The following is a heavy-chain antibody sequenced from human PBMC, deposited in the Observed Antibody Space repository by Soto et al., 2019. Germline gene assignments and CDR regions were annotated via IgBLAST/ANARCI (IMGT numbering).Heavy chain of an antibody. J-gene: IGHJ4*02. CDR1: GFTFSGSA. V-gene: IGHV3-73*01. Sequence: GGSLRLSCAASGFTFSGSAMHWVRQASGKGLEWVGRIRSKANSYATAYAASVKGRFTISRDDSKNTAYLQMNSLKTEDTAVYYCTRQEGYCSSTSCYGQDYWGQGTLVTVS. CDR3: TRQEGYCSSTSCYGQDY. CDR2: IRSKANSYAT. D-gene: IGHD2-2*01.